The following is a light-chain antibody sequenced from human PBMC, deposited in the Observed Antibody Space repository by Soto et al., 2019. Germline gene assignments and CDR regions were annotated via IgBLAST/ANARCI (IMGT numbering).Light chain of an antibody. CDR2: DVN. Sequence: QSVLTQPASVSGSPGQSITISCTGTSSDVGGYNYVSWYQQRPDKAPKLMIYDVNNRPSGVSNRFSGSKSGNTASLTISGLQAEDEADYYCTSYTSSITYVFGTGTQLTVL. V-gene: IGLV2-14*01. CDR3: TSYTSSITYV. J-gene: IGLJ1*01. CDR1: SSDVGGYNY.